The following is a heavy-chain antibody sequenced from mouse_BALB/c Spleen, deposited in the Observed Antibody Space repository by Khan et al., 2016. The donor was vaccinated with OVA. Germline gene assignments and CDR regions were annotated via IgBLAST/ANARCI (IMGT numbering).Heavy chain of an antibody. CDR3: ARNYYGTRNAMDY. D-gene: IGHD1-1*01. CDR1: GYTFTDSA. CDR2: ISTYYDDA. Sequence: QVQLQQSGAELVRPGVSVKISCKGSGYTFTDSAMHWVKQSHTQSLEWIGVISTYYDDASYNQKFKGKATMTIDKSSSTAYLELARLTSEDSAIYDCARNYYGTRNAMDYWGQGTSVTVSS. V-gene: IGHV1S137*01. J-gene: IGHJ4*01.